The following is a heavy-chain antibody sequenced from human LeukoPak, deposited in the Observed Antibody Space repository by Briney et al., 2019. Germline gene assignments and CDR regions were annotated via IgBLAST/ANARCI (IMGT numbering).Heavy chain of an antibody. Sequence: GGSLTLSCAASGFTFSSCWMSWVRQAPAKGLEWVANIKQDGSEKYYVDSVKGRFTISRDNAKNSLYLQMNSLRAEDTAVYYCARDRLEWFHNSSDYWGQGTLVTVSS. CDR1: GFTFSSCW. CDR2: IKQDGSEK. J-gene: IGHJ4*02. D-gene: IGHD3-3*01. V-gene: IGHV3-7*01. CDR3: ARDRLEWFHNSSDY.